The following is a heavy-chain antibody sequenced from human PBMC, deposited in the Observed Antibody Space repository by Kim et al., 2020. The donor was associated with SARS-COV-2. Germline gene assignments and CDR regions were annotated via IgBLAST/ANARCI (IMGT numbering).Heavy chain of an antibody. CDR3: ARLGGGSPYYYYGLDV. V-gene: IGHV4-59*08. CDR1: GGSISGYY. Sequence: SETLSLTCTVSGGSISGYYWSRIRQPPGKGLEWIGYLYYSGIIEYSPSLKSRATISLDTSKNQFSLKVKSVTAADTAVYYCARLGGGSPYYYYGLDVWA. CDR2: LYYSGII. D-gene: IGHD3-16*01. J-gene: IGHJ6*02.